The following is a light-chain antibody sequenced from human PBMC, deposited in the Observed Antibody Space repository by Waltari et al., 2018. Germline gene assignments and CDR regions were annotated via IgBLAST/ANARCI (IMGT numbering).Light chain of an antibody. CDR1: SNNVGYQG. V-gene: IGLV10-54*02. Sequence: QAGLTQSPSLSKALGQTATLTCAGNSNNVGYQGTTALQQRQDHPPKHLFYVDNYRHSGSSYRFSASWSGDTASRAISGLQPADEADYYCSSFDNSLVAVVFGGGTELTVL. J-gene: IGLJ2*01. CDR3: SSFDNSLVAVV. CDR2: VDN.